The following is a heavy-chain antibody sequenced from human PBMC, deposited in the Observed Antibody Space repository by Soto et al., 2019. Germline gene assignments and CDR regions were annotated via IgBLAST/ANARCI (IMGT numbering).Heavy chain of an antibody. CDR1: GYTFTSYY. Sequence: ASVKVSCKASGYTFTSYYMHWVRQAPGQGLEWMGIINPSGGSTSYAQKFQGRVTMTRDTSTSTVYMELSSLRSEDTAVYYCAGAQYCSSTSCHTIYYSYYGMDVWGQGTTVTVSS. CDR3: AGAQYCSSTSCHTIYYSYYGMDV. D-gene: IGHD2-2*02. V-gene: IGHV1-46*01. CDR2: INPSGGST. J-gene: IGHJ6*02.